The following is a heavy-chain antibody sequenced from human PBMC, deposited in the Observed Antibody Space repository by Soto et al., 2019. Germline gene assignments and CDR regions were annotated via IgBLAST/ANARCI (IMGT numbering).Heavy chain of an antibody. D-gene: IGHD3-22*01. V-gene: IGHV1-69*12. J-gene: IGHJ5*02. Sequence: QVQLVQSGAEVKKPGSSVKVSCKASGGTFSSYAISWVRQAPGQGLEWMGGIIPIFGTANYAQKFQGRVTITADESTSTAYMELSSLRAEDTAVYYCARGHLYDSRGNSTYNWFDPWGQGTLVTVSS. CDR2: IIPIFGTA. CDR3: ARGHLYDSRGNSTYNWFDP. CDR1: GGTFSSYA.